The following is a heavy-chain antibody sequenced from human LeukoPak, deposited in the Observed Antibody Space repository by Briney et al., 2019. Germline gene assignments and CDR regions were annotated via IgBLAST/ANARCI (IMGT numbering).Heavy chain of an antibody. CDR2: IYYSGST. CDR1: GGSISSSSYY. Sequence: PSETLSLTXTVSGGSISSSSYYWGWIRQPPGKGLDWIGSIYYSGSTYYNPSLKSRVTISVDTSKNQFSLKLSSVTAADTAVYYCARDRYCSSTSCYPFDYWGQGTLVTVSS. CDR3: ARDRYCSSTSCYPFDY. D-gene: IGHD2-2*01. J-gene: IGHJ4*02. V-gene: IGHV4-39*01.